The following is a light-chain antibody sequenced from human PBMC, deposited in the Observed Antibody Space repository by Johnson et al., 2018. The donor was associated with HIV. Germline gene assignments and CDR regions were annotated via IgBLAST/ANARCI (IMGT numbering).Light chain of an antibody. J-gene: IGLJ1*01. V-gene: IGLV1-51*01. CDR1: SSNIGNNY. Sequence: QSVLTQPPSVSAAPGQKVTISCSGSSSNIGNNYVSWYQQLPGTAPKLLIYDNNKRPSGIPDRFSGSKSGTSATLGITGLQTGDEADYSCGTWDSSLRARVFGTGTKVTVL. CDR3: GTWDSSLRARV. CDR2: DNN.